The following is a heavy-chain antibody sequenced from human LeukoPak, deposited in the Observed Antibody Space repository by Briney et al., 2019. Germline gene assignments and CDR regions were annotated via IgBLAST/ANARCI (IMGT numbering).Heavy chain of an antibody. Sequence: SETLSLTCTVSGGSISSSSYYWGWIRQPPGKGLEWIGSIYYSGSTYYNPSLKSRVTISVDTSKNQFSLTLSSVTAADTAVYYCARRVVTLYYFDYWGQGTLVTVSS. CDR1: GGSISSSSYY. CDR2: IYYSGST. D-gene: IGHD2-21*02. CDR3: ARRVVTLYYFDY. V-gene: IGHV4-39*01. J-gene: IGHJ4*02.